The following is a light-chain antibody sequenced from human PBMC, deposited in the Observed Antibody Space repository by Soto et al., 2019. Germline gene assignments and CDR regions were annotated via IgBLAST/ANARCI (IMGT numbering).Light chain of an antibody. J-gene: IGKJ3*01. V-gene: IGKV1-39*01. CDR3: QQGYSTPL. Sequence: DIQMTQSPSSLSASVGDRVTITCRASQSISSYLNWYQQKPGKAPKLLIYAASSLQSGVPSRFSGSGSGTDFTLTIRRLQPEDFATYYCQQGYSTPLFGPGTKVDIK. CDR1: QSISSY. CDR2: AAS.